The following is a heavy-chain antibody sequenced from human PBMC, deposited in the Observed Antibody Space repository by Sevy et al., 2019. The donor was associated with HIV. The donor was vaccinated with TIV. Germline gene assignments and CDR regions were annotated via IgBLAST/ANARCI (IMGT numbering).Heavy chain of an antibody. Sequence: GGSLRLSCAASGFTFSGYWMSWVRQAPGKGLEWVANIKQDGSEKYYVDSVKGRFTIARDNAKNSLYLQMNSLRAEDTAVYYCAREWRHDYGDRDYWGQGTLVTVSS. CDR3: AREWRHDYGDRDY. V-gene: IGHV3-7*01. D-gene: IGHD4-17*01. CDR2: IKQDGSEK. J-gene: IGHJ4*02. CDR1: GFTFSGYW.